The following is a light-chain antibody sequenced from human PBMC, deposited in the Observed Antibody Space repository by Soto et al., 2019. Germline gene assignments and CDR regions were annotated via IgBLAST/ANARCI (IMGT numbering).Light chain of an antibody. J-gene: IGLJ1*01. CDR1: SSNIGNDY. Sequence: VRTQPPWVSASPGQQVTISCYRSSSNIGNDYVSWYQQLPGTAPKLLIYDNNKRAAGIPDRFSGSESGTSATLGITGLQTGDEADYYCGRWDSRLSTYVFGTGTKVTAL. V-gene: IGLV1-51*01. CDR2: DNN. CDR3: GRWDSRLSTYV.